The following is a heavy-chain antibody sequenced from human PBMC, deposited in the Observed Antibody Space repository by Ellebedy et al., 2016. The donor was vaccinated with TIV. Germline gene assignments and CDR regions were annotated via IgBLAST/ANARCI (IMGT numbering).Heavy chain of an antibody. J-gene: IGHJ3*02. CDR2: IYSSGIT. CDR3: ARVDYGLAFHI. Sequence: LSLTCAASGFTFSSYWMSWVRQAPGKGLEWVSVIYSSGITYYAESVKGRFTISRDNSRDNSKYTLDLQMNGLRAEDTAVYYCARVDYGLAFHIWGQGTMVTVSS. CDR1: GFTFSSYW. D-gene: IGHD3-16*01. V-gene: IGHV3-66*01.